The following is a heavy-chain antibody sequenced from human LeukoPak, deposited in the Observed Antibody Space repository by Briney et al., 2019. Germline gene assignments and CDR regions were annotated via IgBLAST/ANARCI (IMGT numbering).Heavy chain of an antibody. Sequence: PGGSLRLSCAASGFTFSSYSMNWVRQASGKGLEWVGHIRGKTNSYATAYAASVRGRFTISRDDSKNTAYRQMNSLKTEDTAVYYCTGGSGWYSPDYWGQGTLVTVSS. CDR2: IRGKTNSYAT. CDR3: TGGSGWYSPDY. CDR1: GFTFSSYS. V-gene: IGHV3-73*01. J-gene: IGHJ4*02. D-gene: IGHD6-19*01.